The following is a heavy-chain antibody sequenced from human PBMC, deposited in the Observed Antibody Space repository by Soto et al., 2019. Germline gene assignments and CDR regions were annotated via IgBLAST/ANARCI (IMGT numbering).Heavy chain of an antibody. CDR1: GYIFTSYY. V-gene: IGHV1-46*03. Sequence: QVQLVQSGAEVKKPGDSVKVSCKASGYIFTSYYIHWVRQAPGQGLEWMGWINPFDGSRMFAQSFQGRVTMTRDTSTSTVYMEVSSLRSEDTAVYYCSRVDPGETSPFDHWGQGTLVTVSS. J-gene: IGHJ4*02. CDR2: INPFDGSR. CDR3: SRVDPGETSPFDH. D-gene: IGHD3-10*01.